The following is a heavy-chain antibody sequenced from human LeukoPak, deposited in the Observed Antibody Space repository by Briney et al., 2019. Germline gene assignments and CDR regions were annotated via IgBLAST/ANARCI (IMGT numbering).Heavy chain of an antibody. D-gene: IGHD5-24*01. CDR1: GFTFSSYE. V-gene: IGHV3-48*03. CDR2: ISSSGSTI. CDR3: ARDLSHGYNTLDY. J-gene: IGHJ4*02. Sequence: GGSLRLSCAASGFTFSSYEMNWVRQAPGEGLEWVSYISSSGSTIYYADSVKGRFTISRDNAKNSLYLQMNSLRAEDTAVYYCARDLSHGYNTLDYWGQGTLVTVSS.